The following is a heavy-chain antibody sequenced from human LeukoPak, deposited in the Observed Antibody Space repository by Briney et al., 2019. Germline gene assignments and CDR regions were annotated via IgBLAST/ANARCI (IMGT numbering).Heavy chain of an antibody. D-gene: IGHD6-13*01. CDR1: GFTVSSNY. J-gene: IGHJ6*02. V-gene: IGHV3-66*01. CDR3: ARDRHSSSLYYYGMDV. CDR2: TYSGGST. Sequence: PGGSLRLSCAASGFTVSSNYMSWVRQAPGKGLEWVSVTYSGGSTYYADSVKGRFTISRDNSKNTLYLQMNSLRAEDTAVYYCARDRHSSSLYYYGMDVWGQGTTVTVSS.